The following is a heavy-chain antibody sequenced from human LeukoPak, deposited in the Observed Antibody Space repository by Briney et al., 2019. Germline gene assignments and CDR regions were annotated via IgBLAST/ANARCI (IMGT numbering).Heavy chain of an antibody. V-gene: IGHV3-23*01. CDR2: ISGSGGST. D-gene: IGHD2-2*01. CDR3: AKEKVPAAHNYYYYYGMDV. J-gene: IGHJ6*02. Sequence: QSGGSLRLSCAVSGLTFSRYAMSWVRQAPGKGLEWVSAISGSGGSTYYADSVKGRFTISRDNSKNTLYLQMNSLRAEDTAVYYCAKEKVPAAHNYYYYYGMDVWGQGTTVTVSS. CDR1: GLTFSRYA.